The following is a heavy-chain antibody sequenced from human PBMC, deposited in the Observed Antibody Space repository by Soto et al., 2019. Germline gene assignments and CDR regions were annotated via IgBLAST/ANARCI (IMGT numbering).Heavy chain of an antibody. CDR3: ARELDD. Sequence: QGQLVQSGAEVKKPGASVKVSCKASGYTFTSYAMPWVRQAPGQRREWMGWINAGNGNTKYSPKFLGRVNITRDTSAGTAYMELSSLRSEDTAVYSCARELDDWGQGTLVTVSS. V-gene: IGHV1-3*01. CDR1: GYTFTSYA. CDR2: INAGNGNT. J-gene: IGHJ4*02.